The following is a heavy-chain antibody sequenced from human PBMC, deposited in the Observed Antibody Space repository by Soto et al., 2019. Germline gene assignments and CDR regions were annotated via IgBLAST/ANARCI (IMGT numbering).Heavy chain of an antibody. D-gene: IGHD6-19*01. CDR1: GFTFSSYG. J-gene: IGHJ6*02. Sequence: LSLTCAASGFTFSSYGMHWVRQAPGKGLEWVAVISYDGSNKYYADSVKGRFTISRDNSKNTLYLQMNSLRAEDTAVYYCAKEAGKYYYYYYGMDVWGQGTTVTVSS. CDR3: AKEAGKYYYYYYGMDV. V-gene: IGHV3-30*18. CDR2: ISYDGSNK.